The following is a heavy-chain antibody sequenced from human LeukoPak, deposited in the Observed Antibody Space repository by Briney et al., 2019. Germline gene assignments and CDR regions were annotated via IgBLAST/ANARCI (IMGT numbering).Heavy chain of an antibody. CDR1: GGSFSGYY. Sequence: SETLSLTCAVYGGSFSGYYWSWIRQPPGKGLEWIGEISHSGSTNYNPSLKSRVTISVDTSKNQFSLKLSSVTAADTAVYYCASGWYQNYFDYWGQGTLVTVSS. CDR3: ASGWYQNYFDY. V-gene: IGHV4-34*01. J-gene: IGHJ4*02. D-gene: IGHD2-2*01. CDR2: ISHSGST.